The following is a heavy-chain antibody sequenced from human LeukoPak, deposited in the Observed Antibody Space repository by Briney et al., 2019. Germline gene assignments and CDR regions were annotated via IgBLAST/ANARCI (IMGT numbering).Heavy chain of an antibody. Sequence: GGSLRLSCAASAFTFSTFGMHWVRQAPGQGLEWMGWINPNSGGTNYAQKFQGRVTMTRDTSISTAYMELSRLRSDDTAVYYCARRGSYFYYYYMDVWGKGTTVTVSS. D-gene: IGHD1-26*01. CDR2: INPNSGGT. J-gene: IGHJ6*03. V-gene: IGHV1-2*02. CDR3: ARRGSYFYYYYMDV. CDR1: AFTFSTFG.